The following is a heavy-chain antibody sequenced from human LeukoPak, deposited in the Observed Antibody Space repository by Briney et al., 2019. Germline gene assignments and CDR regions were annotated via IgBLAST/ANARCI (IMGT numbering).Heavy chain of an antibody. V-gene: IGHV3-7*04. Sequence: GGSLRLSCAVSGFIFTNFWMSWVRQAPGRGVEWVANIHPEGNEKNHVETVKGGFTISRDNTKNLLFLQMNGLRVEETAVYYCARGDAFSGDHWGQGTLVTVSS. J-gene: IGHJ4*02. CDR3: ARGDAFSGDH. CDR1: GFIFTNFW. CDR2: IHPEGNEK.